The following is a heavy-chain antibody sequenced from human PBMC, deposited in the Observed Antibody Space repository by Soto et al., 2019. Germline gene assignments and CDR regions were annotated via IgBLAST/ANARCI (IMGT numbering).Heavy chain of an antibody. Sequence: QVQLVESGGGVVQPGRSLRLSCAASGFTFSSYAMHWVRQAPGKGLEWVAVISYDGSNKYYADSVKGRFTISRDNSKNTLYLQMNSLRAEDTAVYYCARAIRLGELSLEDYYYGMDVWGQGTTFTVSS. CDR2: ISYDGSNK. V-gene: IGHV3-30-3*01. D-gene: IGHD3-16*02. J-gene: IGHJ6*02. CDR3: ARAIRLGELSLEDYYYGMDV. CDR1: GFTFSSYA.